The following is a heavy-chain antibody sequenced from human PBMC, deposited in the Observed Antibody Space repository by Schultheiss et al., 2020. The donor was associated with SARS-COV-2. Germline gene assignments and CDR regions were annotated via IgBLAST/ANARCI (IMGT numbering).Heavy chain of an antibody. CDR1: GFTFGDYA. J-gene: IGHJ5*02. V-gene: IGHV3-49*04. CDR3: TTGEP. CDR2: IRSKAYGGTT. Sequence: GGSLRLSCTASGFTFGDYAMSWVRQAPGKGLEWVGFIRSKAYGGTTDYAAPVKGRFTISRDDSKNTLYLQMNSLKTEDTAVYYCTTGEPWGQGTLVTVSS.